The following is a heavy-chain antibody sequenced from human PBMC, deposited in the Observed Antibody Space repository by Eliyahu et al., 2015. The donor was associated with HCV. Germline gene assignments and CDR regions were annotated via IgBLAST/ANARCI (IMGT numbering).Heavy chain of an antibody. D-gene: IGHD3-22*01. CDR1: GGSISSSSYY. CDR3: ARQRAMIVAYYFDY. V-gene: IGHV4-39*01. J-gene: IGHJ4*02. Sequence: QLQLQESGPGLVKPSETLSLTCTVSGGSISSSSYYWGWIRQPPGKGLEWIGSIYYSGSTYYNPSLKSRVTISVDTSKNQFSLKLSSVTAADTAVYYCARQRAMIVAYYFDYWGQGTLVTVSS. CDR2: IYYSGST.